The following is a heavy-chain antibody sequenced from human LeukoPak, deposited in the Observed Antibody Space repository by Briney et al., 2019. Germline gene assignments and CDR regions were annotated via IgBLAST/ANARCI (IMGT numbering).Heavy chain of an antibody. CDR1: GGSFSGYY. J-gene: IGHJ4*02. Sequence: PSETLSLTCAVYGGSFSGYYWSWIRQPPGKGLEWIGEINHSGSTNYNPSLKSRLTLSIDTSKNQFSLKLSSVTAADTAVYYCARGAGGGDSSGVLSYWGQGTLVTVSS. V-gene: IGHV4-34*01. CDR2: INHSGST. CDR3: ARGAGGGDSSGVLSY. D-gene: IGHD2-21*02.